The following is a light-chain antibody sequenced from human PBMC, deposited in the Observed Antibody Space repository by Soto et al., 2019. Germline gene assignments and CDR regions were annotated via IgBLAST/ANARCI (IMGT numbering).Light chain of an antibody. V-gene: IGLV2-14*01. CDR1: SSDVGGYNY. Sequence: LTQPASVSGSPGQSITISCTGTSSDVGGYNYVSWYQQHPGKAPKLMIYDVSNRPSGVSNRFSGSKSGNTASLTISGLQAEDEADYYCSSYTSSSPLVFVTGTKVTVL. CDR2: DVS. CDR3: SSYTSSSPLV. J-gene: IGLJ1*01.